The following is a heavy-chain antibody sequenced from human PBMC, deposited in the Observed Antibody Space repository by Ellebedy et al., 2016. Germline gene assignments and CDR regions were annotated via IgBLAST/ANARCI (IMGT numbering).Heavy chain of an antibody. Sequence: SETLSLTCTVSGYSISSGYYWGWIRQPPGKGLEWIGSIYHSGSTYYNPSLKSRVTISVDTSKNQFSLKLSSVTAADTAVYYCARDPMTFYSAVEGHNWFDPWGQGTLVTVSS. CDR3: ARDPMTFYSAVEGHNWFDP. CDR1: GYSISSGYY. D-gene: IGHD2/OR15-2a*01. V-gene: IGHV4-38-2*02. CDR2: IYHSGST. J-gene: IGHJ5*02.